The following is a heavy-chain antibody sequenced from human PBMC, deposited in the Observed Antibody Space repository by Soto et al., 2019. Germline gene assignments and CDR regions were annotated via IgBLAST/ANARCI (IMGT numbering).Heavy chain of an antibody. D-gene: IGHD5-18*01. CDR2: IIPIFGTA. Sequence: SVKVSCKASGGTFSSYAISWVRQAPGQGLGWMGGIIPIFGTANYAQKFQGRVTITADESTSTAYMELSSLRSEDTAVYYCARNGGYSYHKGPFDYWGQGTLVTVSS. J-gene: IGHJ4*02. CDR1: GGTFSSYA. CDR3: ARNGGYSYHKGPFDY. V-gene: IGHV1-69*13.